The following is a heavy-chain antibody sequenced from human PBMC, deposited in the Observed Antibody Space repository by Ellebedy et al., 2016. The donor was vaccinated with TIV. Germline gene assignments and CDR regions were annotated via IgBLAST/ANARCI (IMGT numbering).Heavy chain of an antibody. Sequence: MPSETLSLTCTVSGYSISSGYYWGWIRQPPGKGLEWIGSIYHSGSTYYNPSLKSRVTISVDTSKNQFSLKLSSVTAADTAVYYCAREGYSSSWVPADFDYWGQGTLVTVSS. V-gene: IGHV4-38-2*02. D-gene: IGHD6-13*01. CDR3: AREGYSSSWVPADFDY. CDR1: GYSISSGYY. J-gene: IGHJ4*02. CDR2: IYHSGST.